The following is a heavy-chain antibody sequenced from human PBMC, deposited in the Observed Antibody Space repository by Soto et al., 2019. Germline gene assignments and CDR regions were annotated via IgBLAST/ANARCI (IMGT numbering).Heavy chain of an antibody. CDR1: GGTFSTYA. CDR3: ARPKGTYSSGYYYFDF. V-gene: IGHV1-69*01. CDR2: IIPLLGTA. J-gene: IGHJ4*02. D-gene: IGHD6-19*01. Sequence: QVQLEQSGGEVKQPGSSVRVSCKTSGGTFSTYAINWVRQAPGQGLEWMGAIIPLLGTADYSQNFQGRVTPTADASTSTAYMALSSLTCDDTAVYFCARPKGTYSSGYYYFDFWGQGTLVTVSS.